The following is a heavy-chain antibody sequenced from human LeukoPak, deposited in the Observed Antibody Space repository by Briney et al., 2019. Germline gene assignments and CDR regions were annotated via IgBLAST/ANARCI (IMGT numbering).Heavy chain of an antibody. J-gene: IGHJ4*02. CDR1: GGSISSGSYY. Sequence: PSETLSLTCTVPGGSISSGSYYWSWIRQPAGKGLEWIGRIYTSGSTNYNPSLKSRVTISVDTSKNQFSLKLSSVTAADTAVYYCAREKYPAAIGYWGQGTLVTVSS. CDR2: IYTSGST. D-gene: IGHD2-2*01. CDR3: AREKYPAAIGY. V-gene: IGHV4-61*02.